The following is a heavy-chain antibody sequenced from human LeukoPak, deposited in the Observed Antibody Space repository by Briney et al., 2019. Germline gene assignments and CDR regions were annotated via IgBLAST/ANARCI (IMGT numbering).Heavy chain of an antibody. CDR1: GGSISSNGYY. V-gene: IGHV4-39*01. Sequence: SETLSLTCTVSGGSISSNGYYWGWIRQSPGEGLEWIGNIYYSGITYYNASLKSRVTISVDTSKNQFSLKLISVTAADTALYYCARHGSRPFDLWGQGTMVTVSS. CDR2: IYYSGIT. CDR3: ARHGSRPFDL. D-gene: IGHD6-13*01. J-gene: IGHJ3*01.